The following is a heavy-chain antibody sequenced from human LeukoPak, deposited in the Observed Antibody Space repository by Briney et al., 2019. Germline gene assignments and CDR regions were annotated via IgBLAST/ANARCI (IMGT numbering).Heavy chain of an antibody. CDR1: GGSISSGGYY. Sequence: SETLPLTCTVSGGSISSGGYYWSWIRQHPGKGLEWIGYIYYSGSTYYNPSLKSRATISVDTSKNQFFLKLSSVTAADTAVYYCARSDREAVTTSLGYYYGMDVWGQGTTVTVSS. CDR2: IYYSGST. J-gene: IGHJ6*02. V-gene: IGHV4-31*03. CDR3: ARSDREAVTTSLGYYYGMDV. D-gene: IGHD4-17*01.